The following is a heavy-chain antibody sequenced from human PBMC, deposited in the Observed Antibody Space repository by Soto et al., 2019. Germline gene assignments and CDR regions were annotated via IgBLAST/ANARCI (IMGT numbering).Heavy chain of an antibody. V-gene: IGHV2-5*01. D-gene: IGHD3-16*01. CDR1: GFSLRTTGVG. CDR2: IYWNDDK. J-gene: IGHJ4*02. CDR3: AHTWGLPFDY. Sequence: QITLKESGPTLVEPTQTLTLTCTYSGFSLRTTGVGVGWIRPPPGKALEWLGIIYWNDDKRYSPSLRNRFTLTSYISKSQVVLIMTNMYPVDTGTYYCAHTWGLPFDYWGQGNLVIVSS.